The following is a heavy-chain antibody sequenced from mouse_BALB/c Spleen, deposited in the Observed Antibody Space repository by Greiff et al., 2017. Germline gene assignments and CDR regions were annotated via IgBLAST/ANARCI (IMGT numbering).Heavy chain of an antibody. D-gene: IGHD2-4*01. J-gene: IGHJ2*01. Sequence: QVQLKESGAELAKPGASVKLSCKASGYTFTSYWMHWVKQRPGQDLEWIGYINSSTGYTEYNQKFKDKSTLTADKSSSTAYMQLSSLTSEDSAVYYCARYDYDGLDYWGQGTTLTVSS. CDR2: INSSTGYT. V-gene: IGHV1-7*01. CDR3: ARYDYDGLDY. CDR1: GYTFTSYW.